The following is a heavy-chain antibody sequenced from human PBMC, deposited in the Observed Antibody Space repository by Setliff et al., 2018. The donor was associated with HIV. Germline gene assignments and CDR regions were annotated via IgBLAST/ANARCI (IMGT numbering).Heavy chain of an antibody. Sequence: GGSLRLSCAASGFTYSRYSMNWVRQAPGKGLAWVSYISSSSSSIYHADSVKGRFTISRDNAKNTLYLQMDRLRADDTAVYYCMRGPQFTPHWGQGTLVTVSS. CDR3: MRGPQFTPH. CDR2: ISSSSSSI. V-gene: IGHV3-48*04. D-gene: IGHD3-16*01. J-gene: IGHJ4*02. CDR1: GFTYSRYS.